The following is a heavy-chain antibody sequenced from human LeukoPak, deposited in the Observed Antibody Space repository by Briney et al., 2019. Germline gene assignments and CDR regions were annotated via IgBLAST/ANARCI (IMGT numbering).Heavy chain of an antibody. D-gene: IGHD7-27*01. Sequence: SETLSLTCAVYGGSFRGYYWSWIRQPPGKGLEWIGEINHSGSTNYNPSLKSRVTISVDTSKNQFSLKLSSVTAADTAVYYCARVGPNWGSPYFDYWGQGTLVTVSS. CDR2: INHSGST. J-gene: IGHJ4*02. CDR1: GGSFRGYY. V-gene: IGHV4-34*01. CDR3: ARVGPNWGSPYFDY.